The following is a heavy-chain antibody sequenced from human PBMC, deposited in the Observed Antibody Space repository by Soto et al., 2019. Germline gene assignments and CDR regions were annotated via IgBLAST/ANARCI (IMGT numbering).Heavy chain of an antibody. V-gene: IGHV4-34*01. CDR2: ISQSGFT. Sequence: QVQLQQRGAGLLRPSETLSLTCAVSTESLRGYYWTWIRQSPGKGLEWIGEISQSGFTNYNPSLESRVTLSVDTSKSEFSLHLTSMTAADTALYYCARGRFSSGWYSYFDPWGQGTPVTVSS. D-gene: IGHD6-19*01. CDR3: ARGRFSSGWYSYFDP. J-gene: IGHJ5*02. CDR1: TESLRGYY.